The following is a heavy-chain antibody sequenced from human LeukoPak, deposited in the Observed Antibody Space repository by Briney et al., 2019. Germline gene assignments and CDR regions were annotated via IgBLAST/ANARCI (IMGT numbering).Heavy chain of an antibody. J-gene: IGHJ4*02. CDR1: GFTVSTNC. CDR3: ARDYNFDY. V-gene: IGHV3-48*04. Sequence: GGSLRLSCAASGFTVSTNCMTWVRQAPGKGLEWISYISSSGSAIYYADSVKGRFTISRDNAKNSLYLQMNRLRAEDTAVYYCARDYNFDYWGQGTLVTVSS. CDR2: ISSSGSAI.